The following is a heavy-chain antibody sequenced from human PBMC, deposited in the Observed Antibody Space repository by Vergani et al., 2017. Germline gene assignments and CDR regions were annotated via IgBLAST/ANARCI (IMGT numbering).Heavy chain of an antibody. CDR3: ASDHIAYGMDV. CDR1: GGSVTNGNLH. J-gene: IGHJ6*02. V-gene: IGHV4-61*02. CDR2: IYASGTT. Sequence: QLQLQESGPGLVKASQTLSLTCTVSGGSVTNGNLHWGWIRQPAGRGPEWIGRIYASGTTYYNPSLKSRVSISIHTSKNQFSLELRSVTAADTATYYCASDHIAYGMDVWGQGTSFTVFS. D-gene: IGHD2-21*01.